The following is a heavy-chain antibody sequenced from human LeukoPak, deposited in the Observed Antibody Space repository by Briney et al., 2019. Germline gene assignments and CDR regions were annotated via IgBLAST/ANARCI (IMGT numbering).Heavy chain of an antibody. V-gene: IGHV4-39*01. D-gene: IGHD3-3*01. CDR2: IYYSGST. CDR3: ARRRTHYDFWSGSWFDP. CDR1: GGSISSSSYY. J-gene: IGHJ5*02. Sequence: PSETLSLTCTVSGGSISSSSYYWGWIRQPPGKGLEWIGSIYYSGSTYYNPSLKSRVTISVDTSKNQFSLKLSSVTAADTAVYYCARRRTHYDFWSGSWFDPWGQGTLVTVSS.